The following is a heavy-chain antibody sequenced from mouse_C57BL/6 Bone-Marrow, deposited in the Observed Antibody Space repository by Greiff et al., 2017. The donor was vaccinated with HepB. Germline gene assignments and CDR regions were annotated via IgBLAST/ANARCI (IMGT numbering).Heavy chain of an antibody. Sequence: VQLQQSGPELVKPGASVKISCKASGYAFSSSWMNWVKQRPGKGLEWIGRIYPGDGDTNYNGKFKGKATLTADKSSSTAYMQLSSLTSEDSAVYFCARSGYYGSRFAYWGQGTLVTVSA. D-gene: IGHD1-1*01. CDR3: ARSGYYGSRFAY. J-gene: IGHJ3*01. V-gene: IGHV1-82*01. CDR1: GYAFSSSW. CDR2: IYPGDGDT.